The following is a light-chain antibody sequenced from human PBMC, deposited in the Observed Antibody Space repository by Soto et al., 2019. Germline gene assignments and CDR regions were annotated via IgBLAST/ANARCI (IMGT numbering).Light chain of an antibody. CDR2: KVS. CDR3: MQNTHWPPIT. Sequence: DAVRTQSPLSLPVTLGQPASSSCRSSQSLLYSDGDTYLSWFHQRPGQSPRRLIYKVSKRDSGVPDRFSGSGSATDFTLKISRVEAADVGVYYCMQNTHWPPITFGQGTRLEIK. CDR1: QSLLYSDGDTY. J-gene: IGKJ5*01. V-gene: IGKV2-30*01.